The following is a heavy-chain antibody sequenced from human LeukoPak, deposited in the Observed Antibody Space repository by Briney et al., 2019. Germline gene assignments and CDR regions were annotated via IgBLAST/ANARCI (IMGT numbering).Heavy chain of an antibody. CDR2: IYYSGST. J-gene: IGHJ5*02. V-gene: IGHV4-59*01. D-gene: IGHD6-13*01. CDR1: GASISSYY. CDR3: ARGAHSSSWFSAMNWFDP. Sequence: PSETLSPTCTVSGASISSYYWSWIRQPPGKGLEWIGYIYYSGSTNYNPSLKSRVTISVDTSKNQFSLKLSSVTAADTAVYYCARGAHSSSWFSAMNWFDPWGQGTLVTVSS.